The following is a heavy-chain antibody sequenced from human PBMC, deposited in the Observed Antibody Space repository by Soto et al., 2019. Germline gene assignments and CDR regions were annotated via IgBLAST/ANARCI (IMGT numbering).Heavy chain of an antibody. Sequence: PSETLSLTCTVSGGSIISYYWSWIRQPPGKGLEWIGYIYYSGSTNYNPSLKSRVTISVDTSKNQFSLKLSSVTAADTAVYYCARTDPDSGYDTYDYWGQGTLVTVS. J-gene: IGHJ4*02. CDR1: GGSIISYY. CDR3: ARTDPDSGYDTYDY. CDR2: IYYSGST. D-gene: IGHD5-12*01. V-gene: IGHV4-59*01.